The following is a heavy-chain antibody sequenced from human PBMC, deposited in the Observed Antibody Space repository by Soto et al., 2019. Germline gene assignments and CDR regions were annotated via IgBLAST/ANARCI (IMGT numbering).Heavy chain of an antibody. V-gene: IGHV1-69*13. CDR2: IIPIFGTA. D-gene: IGHD3-16*02. CDR3: ARGPRDYVWGSYRYEGGYYYYGMDV. CDR1: GGTFSSYA. Sequence: SVKVSCKASGGTFSSYAISWVRQAPGQGLEWMGGIIPIFGTANYAQKFQGRVTITADESTSTAYMELSSLRSEDTAVYYCARGPRDYVWGSYRYEGGYYYYGMDVWGQGTTVTVSS. J-gene: IGHJ6*02.